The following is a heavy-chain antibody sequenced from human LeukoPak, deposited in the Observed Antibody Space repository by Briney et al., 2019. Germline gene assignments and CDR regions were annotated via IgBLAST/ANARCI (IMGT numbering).Heavy chain of an antibody. V-gene: IGHV3-53*01. CDR2: IYSGGST. D-gene: IGHD5-18*01. J-gene: IGHJ4*02. CDR3: ARARRGYSYGYFDY. CDR1: GFTFSSYA. Sequence: GGSLRLSCAASGFTFSSYAMSWVRQAPGKGLEWVSVIYSGGSTYYADSVKGRFTISRDNSKNTLYLQMNSLRAEDTAVYYCARARRGYSYGYFDYWGQGTLVTVSS.